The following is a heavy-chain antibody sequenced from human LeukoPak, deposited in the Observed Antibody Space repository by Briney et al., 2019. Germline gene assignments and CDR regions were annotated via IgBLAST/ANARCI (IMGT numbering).Heavy chain of an antibody. V-gene: IGHV4-39*07. Sequence: SETLSLTCTVSGGSISSSSYYWGWIRQPPGKGLEWIGSIYYSGSTYYNPSLKSRVTISVDTSKNQFSLKLSSVTAADTAVYYCARGQHLDIVVVVAATGYNWFDPWGQGTLVTVSS. CDR3: ARGQHLDIVVVVAATGYNWFDP. J-gene: IGHJ5*02. CDR2: IYYSGST. D-gene: IGHD2-15*01. CDR1: GGSISSSSYY.